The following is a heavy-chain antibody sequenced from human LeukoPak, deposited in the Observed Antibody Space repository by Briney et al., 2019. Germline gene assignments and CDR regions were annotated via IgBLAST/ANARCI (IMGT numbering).Heavy chain of an antibody. V-gene: IGHV6-1*01. D-gene: IGHD4-17*01. CDR2: TYYRSKWFN. CDR1: GDSVSSNRAT. J-gene: IGHJ4*02. CDR3: ARATVTWDY. Sequence: SQTLSLTCAISGDSVSSNRATWNWIRQSPSSGLEWLGRTYYRSKWFNDYAVSVKSRITINPDTSKNQFSLQLNSVTPEDTAVYYCARATVTWDYWGQGTLVTVSS.